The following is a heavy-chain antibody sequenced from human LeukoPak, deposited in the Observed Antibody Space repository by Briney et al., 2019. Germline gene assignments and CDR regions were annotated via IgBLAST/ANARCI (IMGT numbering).Heavy chain of an antibody. V-gene: IGHV3-7*01. CDR3: ARERDGRFFDY. CDR2: INQDGSEK. D-gene: IGHD5-24*01. Sequence: GGSLRLSCAVSGLTFRSYWMSWVRQAPGKGLERVANINQDGSEKYFVDSVKGRFTISRDNATNSLHLQMNTLRAEDTAVYYCARERDGRFFDYWGQGTLVTVSS. J-gene: IGHJ4*02. CDR1: GLTFRSYW.